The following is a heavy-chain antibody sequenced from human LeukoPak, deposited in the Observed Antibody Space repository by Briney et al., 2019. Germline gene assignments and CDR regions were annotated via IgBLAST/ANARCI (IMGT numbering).Heavy chain of an antibody. J-gene: IGHJ4*02. CDR1: GYTLTELS. Sequence: ASVKVSCKVSGYTLTELSMHWVRQAPGKGLEWMGGFDPEDGETIYAQKFQGRVTMTEDTSTDTAYMELSSLRSEDTAVYYCATFGPGLGPFDYWGQGTLVTVSS. V-gene: IGHV1-24*01. CDR3: ATFGPGLGPFDY. D-gene: IGHD3/OR15-3a*01. CDR2: FDPEDGET.